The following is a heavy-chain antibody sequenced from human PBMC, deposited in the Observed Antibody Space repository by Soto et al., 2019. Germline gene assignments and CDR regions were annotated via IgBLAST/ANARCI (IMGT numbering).Heavy chain of an antibody. CDR2: ISGSGGST. V-gene: IGHV3-23*01. CDR3: AKVSYYDILTGYEGIEWFDP. Sequence: PGGSLRLSCAASAFTFSSYAMSWVRQAPGKGLEWVSAISGSGGSTYYADSVKGRFTISRDNSKNTLYLQMNSLRAEDTAVYYCAKVSYYDILTGYEGIEWFDPWGQGTLVTVSS. CDR1: AFTFSSYA. J-gene: IGHJ5*02. D-gene: IGHD3-9*01.